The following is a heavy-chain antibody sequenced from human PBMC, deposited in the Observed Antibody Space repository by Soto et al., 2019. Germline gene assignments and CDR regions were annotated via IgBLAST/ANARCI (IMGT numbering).Heavy chain of an antibody. Sequence: EVQLMESRGGLVQPGGSLRLSCAASEFSFSSYALNWVRQAPGKGLEWVSAISATGTTTYYADSVKGRFTISRDNSKRTLFLQMDSLSPEDTAVYYCATYSSPFDYWGQGTLVTVSS. V-gene: IGHV3-23*01. J-gene: IGHJ4*02. CDR3: ATYSSPFDY. CDR2: ISATGTTT. CDR1: EFSFSSYA. D-gene: IGHD6-13*01.